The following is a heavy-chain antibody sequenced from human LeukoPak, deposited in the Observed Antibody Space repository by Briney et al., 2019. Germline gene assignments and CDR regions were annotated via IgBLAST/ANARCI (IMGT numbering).Heavy chain of an antibody. Sequence: SETLSLTCAVYGGSFSGYYWSWIRQPPGKGLEWIGSIYYSGSTYYNPSLKSRVTISVDTSKNQFSLKLSSVTAADTAVYYCARKAYSYGYALDSWGQGTLVTVSS. CDR1: GGSFSGYY. V-gene: IGHV4-34*01. CDR3: ARKAYSYGYALDS. CDR2: IYYSGST. D-gene: IGHD5-18*01. J-gene: IGHJ4*02.